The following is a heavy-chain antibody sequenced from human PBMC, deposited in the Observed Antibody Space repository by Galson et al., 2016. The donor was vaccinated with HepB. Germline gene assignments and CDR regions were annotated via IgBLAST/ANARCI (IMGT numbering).Heavy chain of an antibody. J-gene: IGHJ5*02. Sequence: SETLSLTCTVSGVSTKSYYWSWIRQPPGKGLEWIGYIYYSGTTNYNPSLRSRVTMSVDTSKNQFPLNLSSVTAADTAVYYCARESSSWYQNWFDPWGQGTLVTVSS. D-gene: IGHD6-13*01. CDR3: ARESSSWYQNWFDP. CDR1: GVSTKSYY. V-gene: IGHV4-59*12. CDR2: IYYSGTT.